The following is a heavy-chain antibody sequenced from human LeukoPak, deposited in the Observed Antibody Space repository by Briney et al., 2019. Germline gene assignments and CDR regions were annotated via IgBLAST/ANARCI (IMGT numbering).Heavy chain of an antibody. Sequence: GESLKISCKGSGYSFTSYWIGWVRQMPGKGLEWMGIIYPGDSDTRYSPSFQGQVTISADKSISTAYLQWSSLKASDTAMYCCARRAYYDILTGYSGFEYAFDIWGQGTMVTVSS. D-gene: IGHD3-9*01. CDR3: ARRAYYDILTGYSGFEYAFDI. J-gene: IGHJ3*02. CDR1: GYSFTSYW. CDR2: IYPGDSDT. V-gene: IGHV5-51*01.